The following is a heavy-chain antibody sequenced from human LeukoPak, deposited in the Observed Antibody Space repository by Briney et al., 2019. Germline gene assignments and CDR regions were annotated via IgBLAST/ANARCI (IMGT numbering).Heavy chain of an antibody. CDR2: ISDDGSNK. D-gene: IGHD5-12*01. J-gene: IGHJ4*02. CDR3: ASSRGYSDYDSDN. V-gene: IGHV3-30*04. CDR1: GFTFITYA. Sequence: GGSLRLSCAASGFTFITYAMHWVRQAPGKGLEWVAVISDDGSNKYYADSVKGRFTISRDNSKNTLYLQMNSLRPEDAAVYFCASSRGYSDYDSDNWGQGTLVTVSS.